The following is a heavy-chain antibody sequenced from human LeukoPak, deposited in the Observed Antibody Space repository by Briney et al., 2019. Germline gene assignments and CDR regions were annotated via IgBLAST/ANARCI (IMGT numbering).Heavy chain of an antibody. Sequence: PGESLKISCKGSGYSFTNYWIGWVRQMPGKGLEWMGIISPGDSDTRYSPSFQGQVTISADKSISTAYLQWSSLQASDTAVYYCARHFTSISSWTDYWGQGTLVTVSS. D-gene: IGHD6-13*01. CDR2: ISPGDSDT. V-gene: IGHV5-51*01. CDR1: GYSFTNYW. J-gene: IGHJ4*02. CDR3: ARHFTSISSWTDY.